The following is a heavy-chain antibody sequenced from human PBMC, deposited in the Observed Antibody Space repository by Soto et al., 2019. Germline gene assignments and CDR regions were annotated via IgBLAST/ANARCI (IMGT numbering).Heavy chain of an antibody. D-gene: IGHD1-1*01. CDR3: VRDQLFFNDFSGRPVNGFDA. Sequence: PGGSLRLSCAASGFTFSSYSMNWVRQAPGKGLEWVSSISSSSSYIYYADSVKGRFTISRDDAEKSLNLHMNSLGAEDTARYYCVRDQLFFNDFSGRPVNGFDAWGQGTMVTVSS. CDR1: GFTFSSYS. J-gene: IGHJ3*01. V-gene: IGHV3-21*01. CDR2: ISSSSSYI.